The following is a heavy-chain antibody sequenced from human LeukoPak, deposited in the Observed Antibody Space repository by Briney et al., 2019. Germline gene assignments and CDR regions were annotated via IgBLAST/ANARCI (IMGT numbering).Heavy chain of an antibody. CDR2: ISYTSNYI. J-gene: IGHJ5*02. CDR3: ARDRHGGGDCSTLDA. V-gene: IGHV3-21*01. D-gene: IGHD2-21*02. Sequence: GGSLRLSCAASGFTFSICSKIWVGQARGQGLVLCSFISYTSNYIYYTDSVKGRFTSSRDNAKNSLYLQLNSLRAEDTAMYYFARDRHGGGDCSTLDAWGQRTLVTVSS. CDR1: GFTFSICS.